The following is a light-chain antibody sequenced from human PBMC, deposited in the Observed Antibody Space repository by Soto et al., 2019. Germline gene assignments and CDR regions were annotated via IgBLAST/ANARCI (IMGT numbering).Light chain of an antibody. Sequence: QSALTQPASVSGSPGQSIAISCTGTSSDVGGYNYVSWYQQHPDKAPKLILYDVTNRPSGVSNRFSGSKSGNTASLTISGLQAEDEADYYYSSYTTISTYVFGTGTKLTVL. CDR1: SSDVGGYNY. J-gene: IGLJ1*01. V-gene: IGLV2-14*01. CDR2: DVT. CDR3: SSYTTISTYV.